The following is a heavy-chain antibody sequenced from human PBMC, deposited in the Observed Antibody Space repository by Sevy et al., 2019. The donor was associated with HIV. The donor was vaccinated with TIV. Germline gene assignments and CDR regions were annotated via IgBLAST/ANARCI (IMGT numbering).Heavy chain of an antibody. D-gene: IGHD3-3*01. CDR1: GYTFTGYY. V-gene: IGHV1-2*02. Sequence: ASVKVSCKASGYTFTGYYMHWVRQAPGQGLEWMGWINPNSGGTNYPQKFQGRVTMTRDTSISTAYMELSRLRSDDTAVYYCARVSWSGYYTRGMDVWGQGTTVTVSS. CDR2: INPNSGGT. CDR3: ARVSWSGYYTRGMDV. J-gene: IGHJ6*02.